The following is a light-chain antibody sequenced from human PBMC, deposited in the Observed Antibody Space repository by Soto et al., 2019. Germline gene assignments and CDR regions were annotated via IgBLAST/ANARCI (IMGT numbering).Light chain of an antibody. CDR3: QQYGSSPPLT. J-gene: IGKJ4*01. V-gene: IGKV3-20*01. CDR2: GAS. CDR1: QSVSNNY. Sequence: EIVLMQSPGTLSLSPGERATLSCRASQSVSNNYVAWYQQKPGQAPRLLIAGASSRATGIPDRFSGSGSGTDFTLTISRLEPEDFAVYDCQQYGSSPPLTFGGGTKVEIK.